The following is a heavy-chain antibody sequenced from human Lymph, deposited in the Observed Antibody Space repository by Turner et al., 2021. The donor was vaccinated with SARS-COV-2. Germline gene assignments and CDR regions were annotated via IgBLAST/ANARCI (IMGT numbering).Heavy chain of an antibody. CDR2: ISYDGSNK. D-gene: IGHD3-16*01. CDR1: GFTFSSYA. V-gene: IGHV3-30-3*01. J-gene: IGHJ6*02. CDR3: ARDFGGGMDV. Sequence: QVQLVESGGGVVQPGRSLTPACAASGFTFSSYAMHWVRQAPGKGLEWVALISYDGSNKYYADSVKGRFTISRDNSKKTLYLQMNSLRAEDTAVYYCARDFGGGMDVWGQGTTVTVSS.